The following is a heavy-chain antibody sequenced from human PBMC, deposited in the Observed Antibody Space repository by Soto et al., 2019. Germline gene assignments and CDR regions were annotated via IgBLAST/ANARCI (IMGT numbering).Heavy chain of an antibody. D-gene: IGHD3-3*01. Sequence: PGGSLRLSYAASGCTFSSYGRHWVRQAPGKGLGWVAVISYDGSNKYYADSVKGRCTISRDNSKNTLYLQMNSLRAEDTAVYYCAKVGGYYYYYYYGMDVWGQGTTVTVSS. CDR1: GCTFSSYG. V-gene: IGHV3-30*18. J-gene: IGHJ6*02. CDR2: ISYDGSNK. CDR3: AKVGGYYYYYYYGMDV.